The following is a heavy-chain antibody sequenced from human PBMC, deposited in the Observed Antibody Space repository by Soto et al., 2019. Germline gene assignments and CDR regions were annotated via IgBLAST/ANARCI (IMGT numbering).Heavy chain of an antibody. Sequence: SETLSLTCTVSGGSITSGCSYWSWIRHHPGKGLEWIGYINSSGSTYYNPPHKRRVTISVDTSKNQSSQKLSSVTAEDTAVYYCATQSECARDCGYHDMDVWGQGTRVTVSS. CDR1: GGSITSGCSY. V-gene: IGHV4-31*03. CDR3: ATQSECARDCGYHDMDV. J-gene: IGHJ6*02. CDR2: INSSGST. D-gene: IGHD2-21*02.